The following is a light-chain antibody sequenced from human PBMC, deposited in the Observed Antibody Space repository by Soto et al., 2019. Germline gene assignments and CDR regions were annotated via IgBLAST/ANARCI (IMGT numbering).Light chain of an antibody. CDR3: GSYTSATTWV. J-gene: IGLJ3*02. V-gene: IGLV2-14*03. Sequence: QSALTQPASVSGSPGQSITISCTGSSSDIGRYDYVSWYQQLPGKAPTPIIYRVINRPSGISDRFSGSKSGNSASLSISGLQPEDEARYFCGSYTSATTWVFGGGTKLTVL. CDR1: SSDIGRYDY. CDR2: RVI.